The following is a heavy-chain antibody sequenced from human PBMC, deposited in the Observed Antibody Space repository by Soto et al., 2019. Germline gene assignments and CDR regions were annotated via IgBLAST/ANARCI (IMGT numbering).Heavy chain of an antibody. CDR2: IIPIFGTA. V-gene: IGHV1-69*12. D-gene: IGHD6-19*01. CDR1: GGTFSSYA. J-gene: IGHJ4*02. CDR3: ARISSGWGEFDY. Sequence: QVQLVQSGAEVKKPGSSVKVSCKASGGTFSSYAISWVRQAPGQGLEWMGGIIPIFGTANYAQKFQGRVKFTADEYASTADMELSSLRSEDTAVYYCARISSGWGEFDYWCQGTLVTVSS.